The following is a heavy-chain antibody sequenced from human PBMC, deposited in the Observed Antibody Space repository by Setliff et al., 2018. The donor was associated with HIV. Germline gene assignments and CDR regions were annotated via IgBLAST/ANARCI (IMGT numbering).Heavy chain of an antibody. CDR3: AVHYYDSSGYDY. J-gene: IGHJ4*02. D-gene: IGHD3-22*01. Sequence: GGSLRLSCAASGFAFSDNGMVWVRQAPGKGLEWVSYISSGSVNIFYADSVKGRFTISRDNAKNSLYLQMNSLRAEDTAVYYCAVHYYDSSGYDYWGQGTLVTVSS. CDR1: GFAFSDNG. CDR2: ISSGSVNI. V-gene: IGHV3-48*04.